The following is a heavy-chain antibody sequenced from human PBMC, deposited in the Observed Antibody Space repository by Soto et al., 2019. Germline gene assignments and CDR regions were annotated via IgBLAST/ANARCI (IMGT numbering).Heavy chain of an antibody. CDR2: IYYTGST. CDR1: GVSISSGGYY. D-gene: IGHD3-10*01. J-gene: IGHJ6*02. CDR3: ARDQGDYYGSRTYSFGMDV. V-gene: IGHV4-31*03. Sequence: SETLSLTCTVSGVSISSGGYYWSWIRQLPGKGLEWMGNIYYTGSTYYSPSLKSRVTLSVDTSRNQFSLKLSSVTAADTAVYYCARDQGDYYGSRTYSFGMDVWGQGTTVTVSS.